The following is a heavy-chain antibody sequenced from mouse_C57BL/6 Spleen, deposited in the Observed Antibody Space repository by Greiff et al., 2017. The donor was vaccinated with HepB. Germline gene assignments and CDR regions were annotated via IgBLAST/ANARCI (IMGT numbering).Heavy chain of an antibody. CDR1: GYSITSGYY. CDR2: ISYDGSN. V-gene: IGHV3-6*01. CDR3: ARDWYYYGRGYFDV. J-gene: IGHJ1*03. D-gene: IGHD1-1*01. Sequence: EVQLQESGPGLVKPSQSLSLTCSVTGYSITSGYYWNWIRQFPGTKLEWMGYISYDGSNNYNPSLKNRISITLDTSKNQFFLKLNSVTTEDTATYYCARDWYYYGRGYFDVWGTGTTVTVSS.